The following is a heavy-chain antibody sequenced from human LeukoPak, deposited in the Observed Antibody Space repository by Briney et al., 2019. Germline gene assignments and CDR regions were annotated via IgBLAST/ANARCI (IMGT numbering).Heavy chain of an antibody. D-gene: IGHD2-21*01. J-gene: IGHJ3*02. Sequence: SETLSLTCAVYGGSLSGYYWSWIRQPPGKGLEWIGYIYTSGSTNYNPSLKSRVTISVDTSKNQFSLKLSSVTAADTAVYYCARHETNIPTDAFDIWGQGTMVTVSS. CDR3: ARHETNIPTDAFDI. CDR1: GGSLSGYY. V-gene: IGHV4-4*09. CDR2: IYTSGST.